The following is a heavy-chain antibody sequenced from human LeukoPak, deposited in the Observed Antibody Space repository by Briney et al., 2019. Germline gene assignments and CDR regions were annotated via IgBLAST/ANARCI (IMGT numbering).Heavy chain of an antibody. D-gene: IGHD4/OR15-4a*01. V-gene: IGHV1-58*01. Sequence: GTSVKVSCKASGFTFSSSAVQWVRQARGQRLEWIGWIVVGSGKTNYAQKFQERITITRDMSTSTAYMELSSLRSEDTAVYYCAADSAGAWRPYGLDVWGPGATVIVSS. CDR2: IVVGSGKT. J-gene: IGHJ6*02. CDR3: AADSAGAWRPYGLDV. CDR1: GFTFSSSA.